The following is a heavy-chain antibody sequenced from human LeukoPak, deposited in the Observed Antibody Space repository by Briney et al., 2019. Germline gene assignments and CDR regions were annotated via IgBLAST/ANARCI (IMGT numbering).Heavy chain of an antibody. V-gene: IGHV4-34*01. J-gene: IGHJ4*02. CDR1: GGSFSGYY. Sequence: PSETLSLTCVVYGGSFSGYYWSWTRQPPGKGLEWIGEIDQSGTTNYNPSLKSRVSISVDTSKKQFSLTLTSMTAADTAVYYCARVPHYYFGYGYFDSWGQGTLVTVSS. CDR2: IDQSGTT. CDR3: ARVPHYYFGYGYFDS. D-gene: IGHD3-10*01.